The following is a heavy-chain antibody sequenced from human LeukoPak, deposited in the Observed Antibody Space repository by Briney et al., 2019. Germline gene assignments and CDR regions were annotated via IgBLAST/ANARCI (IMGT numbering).Heavy chain of an antibody. CDR1: GGSISSGGYY. CDR2: IYYSGST. J-gene: IGHJ4*02. D-gene: IGHD6-13*01. CDR3: ASGPPLAAADDY. V-gene: IGHV4-31*03. Sequence: SETLSLTCTVSGGSISSGGYYWSWIRQHPGKGLEWIGYIYYSGSTYYNPSLKSRVTISVYTSKNQFSLKLSSVTAADTAVYYCASGPPLAAADDYWGQGTLVTVSS.